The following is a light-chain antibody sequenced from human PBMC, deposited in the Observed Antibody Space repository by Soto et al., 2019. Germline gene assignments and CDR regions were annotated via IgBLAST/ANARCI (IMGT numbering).Light chain of an antibody. Sequence: QSALTQPASVSGSPGQSITISCTGTSSDVGSYNLVSWYQQHPGKAPKLMIYEGSKRPSGVSNRFSGSKSGNTASLTISGLQAEDEADYYCSSYTSSSTLEGVVFGGGTKLTVL. CDR2: EGS. J-gene: IGLJ2*01. V-gene: IGLV2-14*02. CDR1: SSDVGSYNL. CDR3: SSYTSSSTLEGVV.